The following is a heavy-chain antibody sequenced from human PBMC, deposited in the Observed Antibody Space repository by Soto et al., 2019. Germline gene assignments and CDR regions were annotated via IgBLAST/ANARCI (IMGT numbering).Heavy chain of an antibody. J-gene: IGHJ6*02. Sequence: TSETLSLTCTVSGGSISSSSYYWGWIRQPQGKGLEWIGSIYYSGSTYYNPSLKSRVTISVDTSKNQFSLKLSSVTAADTAVYYCARRAVPGIAVAGTYYYGMDVWGQGTTVTVSS. CDR1: GGSISSSSYY. CDR2: IYYSGST. V-gene: IGHV4-39*01. D-gene: IGHD6-19*01. CDR3: ARRAVPGIAVAGTYYYGMDV.